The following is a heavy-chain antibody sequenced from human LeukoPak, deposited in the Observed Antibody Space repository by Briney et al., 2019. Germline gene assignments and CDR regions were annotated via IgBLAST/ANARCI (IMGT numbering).Heavy chain of an antibody. CDR1: GGTFSSYA. V-gene: IGHV1-69*05. J-gene: IGHJ5*02. CDR3: ARGGGPLYYYDSSGYSNWFDP. CDR2: IIPIFGTA. Sequence: SVKVSCKASGGTFSSYAISWVRQAPGQGLEWMGGIIPIFGTANYAQKIQGRVTITTDESTSTAYMELSSLRSEDTAVYYCARGGGPLYYYDSSGYSNWFDPWGQGTLVTVSS. D-gene: IGHD3-22*01.